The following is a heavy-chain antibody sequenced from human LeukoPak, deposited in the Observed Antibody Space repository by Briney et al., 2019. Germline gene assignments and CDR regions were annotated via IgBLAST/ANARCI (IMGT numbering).Heavy chain of an antibody. CDR2: VSSSSRTI. CDR3: ARGSPRGGLDS. V-gene: IGHV3-48*01. D-gene: IGHD1-14*01. J-gene: IGHJ4*02. Sequence: GGSLRLSCAASDFTFSTFTMHWVRQAPGKGLEWVSSVSSSSRTINYADSVQGRSTVSRDNANNSMYLQTNDLRREYTAVYYCARGSPRGGLDSWGQGTLVTVSS. CDR1: DFTFSTFT.